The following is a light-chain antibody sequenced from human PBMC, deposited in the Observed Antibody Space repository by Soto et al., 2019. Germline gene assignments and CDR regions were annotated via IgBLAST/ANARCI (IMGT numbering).Light chain of an antibody. Sequence: QSVLTQPPSASGTPGQTVTISCSGSSFNIGFNYVYWYQQLPGMAPKLLIHSNDERPSGVPDRFSGSKSGTSASLAISGLRSEDEADYYCAAWDDSLSGGVFGTGTEVTVL. V-gene: IGLV1-47*02. CDR2: SND. CDR3: AAWDDSLSGGV. J-gene: IGLJ1*01. CDR1: SFNIGFNY.